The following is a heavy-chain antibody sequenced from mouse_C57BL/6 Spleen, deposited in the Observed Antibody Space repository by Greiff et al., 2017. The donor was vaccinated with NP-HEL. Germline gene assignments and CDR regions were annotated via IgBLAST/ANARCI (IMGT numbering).Heavy chain of an antibody. CDR2: INPSSGYT. J-gene: IGHJ2*01. Sequence: QVQLQQSGAELAKPGASVKLSCKASGYTFTSYCMHWVKQRPGQGLEWIGYINPSSGYTKYNQKFKDKATLTADKSSSTANMQLSSLTYEDSAVYYCARSDSPEDYFDYWGKGTTLTVSS. V-gene: IGHV1-7*01. CDR3: ARSDSPEDYFDY. D-gene: IGHD3-2*01. CDR1: GYTFTSYC.